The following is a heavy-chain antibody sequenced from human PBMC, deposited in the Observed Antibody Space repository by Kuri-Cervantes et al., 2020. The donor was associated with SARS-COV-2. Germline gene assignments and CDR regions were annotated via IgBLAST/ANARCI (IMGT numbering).Heavy chain of an antibody. CDR3: AKDRMVQGVIRGTAFDP. J-gene: IGHJ5*02. V-gene: IGHV3-9*01. D-gene: IGHD3-10*01. CDR1: GFTFSSYA. CDR2: ISWNSGSI. Sequence: SLKISCAASGFTFSSYAMSWVRQAPGKGLEWVSGISWNSGSIGYADSVKGRFTISRDNAKNSLYLQMNSLRAEDTALYYCAKDRMVQGVIRGTAFDPWGQGTLVTVSS.